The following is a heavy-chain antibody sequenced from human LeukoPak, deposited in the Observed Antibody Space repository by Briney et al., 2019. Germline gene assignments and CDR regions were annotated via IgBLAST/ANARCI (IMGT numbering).Heavy chain of an antibody. CDR2: ISGSGGST. J-gene: IGHJ4*02. CDR1: GFNFNSYA. V-gene: IGHV3-23*01. Sequence: GGSLRLSCAASGFNFNSYAMSWVRQAPGKGLEWVSSISGSGGSTYYADSVKGRFTISRDNSKHTLYLQMNSLRAEDTAVYYCAKDVGKWESLHFFDYWGQGTLSPSPQ. CDR3: AKDVGKWESLHFFDY. D-gene: IGHD1-26*01.